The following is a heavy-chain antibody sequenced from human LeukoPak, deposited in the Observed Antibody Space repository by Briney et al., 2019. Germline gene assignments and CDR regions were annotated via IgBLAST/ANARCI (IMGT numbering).Heavy chain of an antibody. CDR1: GGSFSTYY. CDR3: ARAGANGIEAAGSLRY. Sequence: KPSETLSLTCAVSGGSFSTYYWSWIRQPPGKGLEWIGFIYYTGTTNYNPSLKGRVTISVDTSKNQFSLKLSSVTAADTAVYYCARAGANGIEAAGSLRYWGQGTLVTVSS. D-gene: IGHD6-13*01. V-gene: IGHV4-59*01. J-gene: IGHJ4*02. CDR2: IYYTGTT.